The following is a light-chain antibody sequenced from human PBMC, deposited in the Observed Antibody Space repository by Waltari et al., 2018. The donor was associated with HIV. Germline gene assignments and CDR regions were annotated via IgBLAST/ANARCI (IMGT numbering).Light chain of an antibody. V-gene: IGLV2-23*02. CDR3: LTYVSDSGTWK. CDR2: DVS. J-gene: IGLJ3*02. Sequence: QSPLTPPAPASGNPGQPVTITCTGTTIAVGNYNLVSSYQQHPGKAPKLLIYDVSKRPSGVSSRFSGSKSGYWASLTISGLLTEDESYYYCLTYVSDSGTWKFGGGTYLTV. CDR1: TIAVGNYNL.